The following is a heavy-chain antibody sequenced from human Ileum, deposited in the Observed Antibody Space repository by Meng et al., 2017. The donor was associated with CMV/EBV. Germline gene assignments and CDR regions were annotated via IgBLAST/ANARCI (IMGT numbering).Heavy chain of an antibody. CDR1: GFTFSDYW. CDR3: ARGTTLDV. V-gene: IGHV3-74*01. D-gene: IGHD2-2*01. CDR2: INSDGSTS. Sequence: GGSLRLSCAASGFTFSDYWMYWVRHVPGKGLVWVSRINSDGSTSHHVDSVKGRFTISRDNAKNTLYLQMSSLRAEDTAVYYCARGTTLDVWGQGTTVTVSS. J-gene: IGHJ6*02.